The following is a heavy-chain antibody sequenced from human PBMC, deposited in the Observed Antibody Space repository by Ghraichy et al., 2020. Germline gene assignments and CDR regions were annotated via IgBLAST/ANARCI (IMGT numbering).Heavy chain of an antibody. V-gene: IGHV3-48*01. D-gene: IGHD6-19*01. Sequence: GGSLRLSCAASGFTFSSYSMNWVRQAPGKGLEWVSYIISSSSTIYYADSVKGRFTISRDNAKNSLYLQMNSLRAEDTAVYYCARDIRRGTTHGRIAVAGIFDYWGQGTLVTGSS. CDR3: ARDIRRGTTHGRIAVAGIFDY. CDR1: GFTFSSYS. CDR2: IISSSSTI. J-gene: IGHJ4*02.